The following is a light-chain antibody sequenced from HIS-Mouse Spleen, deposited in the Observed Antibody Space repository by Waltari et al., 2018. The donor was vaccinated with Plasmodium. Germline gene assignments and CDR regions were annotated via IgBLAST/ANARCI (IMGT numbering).Light chain of an antibody. CDR3: YSTDSSGNHRV. V-gene: IGLV3-10*01. Sequence: SYELTQPPSVSVSPGQTARITCPGDALPKQYAYWYQQNSGQAPVLVIYEDSKRHSGIPERFSGSSSGTMATLTISGAQVEDEADYYCYSTDSSGNHRVFGGGTKLTVL. CDR2: EDS. CDR1: ALPKQY. J-gene: IGLJ3*02.